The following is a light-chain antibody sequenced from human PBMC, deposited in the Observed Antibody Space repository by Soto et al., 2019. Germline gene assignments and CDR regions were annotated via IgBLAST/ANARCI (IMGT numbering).Light chain of an antibody. CDR3: QHYGNSPYT. V-gene: IGKV1D-13*01. CDR1: QGIRSG. J-gene: IGKJ2*01. CDR2: DAS. Sequence: AIQLTQSPSSLSASVGDSVTITCRASQGIRSGLAWYQQTPGRAPNLLIYDASTLESGVPSRFSGSRSGTDFTLTVSSLQPEDFATYYCQHYGNSPYTFGQGTKLEI.